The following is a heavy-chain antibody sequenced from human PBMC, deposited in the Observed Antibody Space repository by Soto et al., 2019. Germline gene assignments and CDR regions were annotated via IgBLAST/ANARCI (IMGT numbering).Heavy chain of an antibody. CDR2: ISYDETAT. Sequence: QVQLVESGGGVVQPGTSLRLSCAASGFTFSGYGVHWVRQAPGKGLEWVATISYDETATYYSDSVKGRFTISRDNSKNTLFLQMNSLRTEDTAMYYCAKGSEWLVTWDCDYWGQGTLVTVSS. J-gene: IGHJ4*02. CDR1: GFTFSGYG. D-gene: IGHD6-19*01. V-gene: IGHV3-30*18. CDR3: AKGSEWLVTWDCDY.